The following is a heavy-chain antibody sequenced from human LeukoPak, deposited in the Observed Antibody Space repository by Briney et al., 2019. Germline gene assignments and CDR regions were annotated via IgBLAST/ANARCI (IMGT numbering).Heavy chain of an antibody. Sequence: PGGSLSLSCAASGFTFDDYAMHWVRQAPGKGLEWVSGISWNSGSIGYADSVKGRFTISRDNAKNSLYLQMDSLRAEDTALYYCAKSRTAVVPAALFDYWGQGTLVTVSS. CDR1: GFTFDDYA. CDR2: ISWNSGSI. V-gene: IGHV3-9*01. D-gene: IGHD2-2*01. CDR3: AKSRTAVVPAALFDY. J-gene: IGHJ4*02.